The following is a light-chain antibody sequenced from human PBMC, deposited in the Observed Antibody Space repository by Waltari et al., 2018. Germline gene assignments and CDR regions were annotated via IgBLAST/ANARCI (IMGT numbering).Light chain of an antibody. J-gene: IGKJ1*01. CDR2: VAS. V-gene: IGKV3-11*01. CDR3: QQRSNSWT. CDR1: QSVSSY. Sequence: EIVLTQSPATLSLSLGERATLSCRASQSVSSYLAWYQQQPGQAPRLLIYVASNRATGIPARCSGSGSGTYSTTTISSLEPEDFAVYYCQQRSNSWTFGQGTKVDIK.